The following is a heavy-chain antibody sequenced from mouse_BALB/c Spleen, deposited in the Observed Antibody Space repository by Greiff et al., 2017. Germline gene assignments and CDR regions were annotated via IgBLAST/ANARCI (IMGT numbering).Heavy chain of an antibody. J-gene: IGHJ2*01. V-gene: IGHV5-6-4*01. Sequence: EVMLVESGGGLVKPGGSLKLSCAASGFTFSSYTMSWVRQTPEKRLEWVATISSGGSYTYYPDSVKGRFTISRDNAKNTLYLQMSSLKSEDTAMYYCTRGGATVVEGYWGQGTTLTVSS. D-gene: IGHD1-1*01. CDR3: TRGGATVVEGY. CDR1: GFTFSSYT. CDR2: ISSGGSYT.